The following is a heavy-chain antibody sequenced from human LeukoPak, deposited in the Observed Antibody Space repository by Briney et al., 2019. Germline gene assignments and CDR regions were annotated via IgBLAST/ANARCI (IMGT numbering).Heavy chain of an antibody. D-gene: IGHD5-12*01. CDR2: ITPNFGEA. V-gene: IGHV1-69*01. Sequence: SVKVSCKVSGGTFSSYPISWVRQAPGQGLEWMGEITPNFGEAQNAEKFQGRVTITADEPTSTVYMELTSLRLDDTAMYYCARNSRVASTSGLNYWGQGTLVTVSS. CDR3: ARNSRVASTSGLNY. J-gene: IGHJ4*02. CDR1: GGTFSSYP.